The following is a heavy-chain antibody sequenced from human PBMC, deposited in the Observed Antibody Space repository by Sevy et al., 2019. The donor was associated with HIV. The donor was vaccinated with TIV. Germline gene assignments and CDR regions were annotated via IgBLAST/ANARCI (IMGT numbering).Heavy chain of an antibody. CDR3: ARETGSSHFDY. D-gene: IGHD3-10*01. CDR1: GFTFSKYW. J-gene: IGHJ4*02. Sequence: GGSLRLSCAASGFTFSKYWMSWVRQAPGKGLEWVANINQDGSEKYYVDSVKGRLTIPRDNGKNSLYLQMNSLRAEDTAVYYCARETGSSHFDYWGQGTLVTVSS. V-gene: IGHV3-7*01. CDR2: INQDGSEK.